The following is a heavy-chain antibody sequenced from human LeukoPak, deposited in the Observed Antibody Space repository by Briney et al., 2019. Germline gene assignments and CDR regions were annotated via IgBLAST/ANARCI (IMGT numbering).Heavy chain of an antibody. CDR3: ARETGRYDTPPGY. CDR1: GFTFSSYA. D-gene: IGHD3-22*01. CDR2: ISYDGSNK. J-gene: IGHJ4*02. Sequence: GGSMRLSCAASGFTFSSYAMHWVRQAPGKGLEWVAVISYDGSNKYYAESVKGRFTISRDNSKNTLYLQMNSLRAEDTAVYYCARETGRYDTPPGYWGQGTLVTVSS. V-gene: IGHV3-30-3*01.